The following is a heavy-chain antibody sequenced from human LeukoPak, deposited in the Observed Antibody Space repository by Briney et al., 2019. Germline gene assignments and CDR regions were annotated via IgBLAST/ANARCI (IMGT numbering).Heavy chain of an antibody. CDR3: AKGSLDNTVLRFLEWSTFGDYFDY. CDR1: GFTFSSYS. V-gene: IGHV3-48*01. CDR2: ISSSSSTI. Sequence: GGSLRLSCAASGFTFSSYSMNWVRQAPGKGLEWVSYISSSSSTIYYADSVKGRFTISRDNSKNTLYLQMNSLRAEDTAVYYCAKGSLDNTVLRFLEWSTFGDYFDYWGQGTLVTVSS. J-gene: IGHJ4*02. D-gene: IGHD3-3*01.